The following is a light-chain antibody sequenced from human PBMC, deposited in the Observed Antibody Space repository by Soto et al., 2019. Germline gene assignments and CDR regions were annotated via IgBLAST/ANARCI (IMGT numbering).Light chain of an antibody. V-gene: IGKV3-15*01. J-gene: IGKJ3*01. CDR1: ESVHRN. CDR3: QHYSNWPPT. Sequence: EMVMTQSPATLSVSPGERVTLSCRASESVHRNLAWYQQKPGQGHSLLIYYASTRATGVPDRFTGSGSGTEFTLTISSLQSEDSGVYHCQHYSNWPPTFGPGTKVEIK. CDR2: YAS.